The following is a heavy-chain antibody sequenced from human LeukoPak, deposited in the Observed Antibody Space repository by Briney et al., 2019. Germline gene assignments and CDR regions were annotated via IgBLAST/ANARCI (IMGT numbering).Heavy chain of an antibody. J-gene: IGHJ5*02. CDR1: GFTFSSYG. V-gene: IGHV3-30*18. D-gene: IGHD1-26*01. Sequence: GGSLRLSCAASGFTFSSYGMPWVRQAPGKGLEWVAVISYDGSNKYYADSVKGRFTISRDNSKNTLYLQMNSLRAEDTAVYYCAKGGANNWFDPWGQGTLVTVSS. CDR2: ISYDGSNK. CDR3: AKGGANNWFDP.